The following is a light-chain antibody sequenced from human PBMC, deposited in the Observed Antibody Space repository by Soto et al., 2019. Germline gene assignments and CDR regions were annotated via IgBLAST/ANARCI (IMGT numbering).Light chain of an antibody. CDR1: QSIRSW. CDR3: QQYNYRRT. V-gene: IGKV1-5*01. CDR2: DAS. Sequence: DIQMTQSPSTLSASVGDRVTITCRASQSIRSWLAWYQQKPGKAPKLLIYDASDLGSGVPSRFSGSGSGTEFTLTFSSLQPDDFATYYCQQYNYRRTFGQGTKVEIK. J-gene: IGKJ1*01.